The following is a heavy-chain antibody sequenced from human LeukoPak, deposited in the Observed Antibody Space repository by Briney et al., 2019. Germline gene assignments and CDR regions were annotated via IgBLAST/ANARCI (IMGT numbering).Heavy chain of an antibody. CDR1: GYTFTSYD. V-gene: IGHV1-8*01. CDR3: AKRGHSYGDFDY. CDR2: MNPNSGNT. J-gene: IGHJ4*02. D-gene: IGHD5-18*01. Sequence: ASVKVSCKASGYTFTSYDINWVRQATGQGLEWMGWMNPNSGNTDYAQKFQGRVTMTRNTSISTAYMELSSLRSEDTAVYYCAKRGHSYGDFDYWGQGTLVTVSS.